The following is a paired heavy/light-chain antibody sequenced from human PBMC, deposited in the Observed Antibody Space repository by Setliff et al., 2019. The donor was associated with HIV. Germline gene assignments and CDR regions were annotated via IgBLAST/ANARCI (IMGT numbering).Heavy chain of an antibody. CDR2: TKNKANSYIT. CDR1: GFTFSDHY. D-gene: IGHD3-9*01. J-gene: IGHJ4*02. V-gene: IGHV3-72*01. CDR3: VRAGTGYDTGRYLDC. Sequence: EVQLVESGGGLVQPGGSLRLSCAASGFTFSDHYMDWVRQAPGKGLEWVGRTKNKANSYITEYAASVKGRFTVSRDGSKNSMYLQMNSLKTEDTAMYYCVRAGTGYDTGRYLDCWGQGTLVTVSS.
Light chain of an antibody. Sequence: QSALTQPASVSGSPGQTITISCTGTSSDVGGYDHVSWYQVHPGKVPKLLIYGVNNRPSGISNRFSGSKSGNTASLTISGLQTEDESDYYCNSYTFRGTLLFGGGTKLTVL. J-gene: IGLJ2*01. CDR2: GVN. CDR1: SSDVGGYDH. CDR3: NSYTFRGTLL. V-gene: IGLV2-14*01.